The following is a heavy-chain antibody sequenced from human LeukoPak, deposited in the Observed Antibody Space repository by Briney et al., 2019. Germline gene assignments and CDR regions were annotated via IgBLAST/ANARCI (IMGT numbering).Heavy chain of an antibody. CDR3: ATDRGYSSSGGFDY. Sequence: GGSLRLSCVASGFTFSYYWMSWVRQAPGKGLEWVANIKEDGSENYSVDSVKGRFTISRDNAKNSLYLQMNSLRAEDMALYYCATDRGYSSSGGFDYWGQGTLVTVSS. V-gene: IGHV3-7*03. J-gene: IGHJ4*02. CDR1: GFTFSYYW. CDR2: IKEDGSEN. D-gene: IGHD6-6*01.